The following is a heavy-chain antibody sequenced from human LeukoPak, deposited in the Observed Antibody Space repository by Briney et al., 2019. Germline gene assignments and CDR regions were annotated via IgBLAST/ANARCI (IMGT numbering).Heavy chain of an antibody. CDR3: ARVQVTGYYYYGMDV. CDR1: GYTFTSYA. J-gene: IGHJ6*02. D-gene: IGHD2-21*02. V-gene: IGHV7-4-1*02. CDR2: INTNTGNP. Sequence: GSVKVSCKASGYTFTSYAMNWVRQAPGQGLEWMGWINTNTGNPTYAQGFTGRFVFSLDTSVSTAYLQISSLKAEDTAVYYCARVQVTGYYYYGMDVWGQGTTVTVSS.